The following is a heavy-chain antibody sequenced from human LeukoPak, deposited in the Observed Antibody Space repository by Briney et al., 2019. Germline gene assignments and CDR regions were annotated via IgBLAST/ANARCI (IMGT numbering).Heavy chain of an antibody. Sequence: GGSLRLSCAASGFTFSSYSMNWVRQAPGEGLEYISYIDSTSSIIYYADSVKGRFTISRDNAKNSLYLQMNSLRDEDTAVYCCVRDLNWNLDFWGQGTLVTVSS. J-gene: IGHJ4*02. V-gene: IGHV3-48*02. CDR2: IDSTSSII. CDR3: VRDLNWNLDF. CDR1: GFTFSSYS. D-gene: IGHD1-1*01.